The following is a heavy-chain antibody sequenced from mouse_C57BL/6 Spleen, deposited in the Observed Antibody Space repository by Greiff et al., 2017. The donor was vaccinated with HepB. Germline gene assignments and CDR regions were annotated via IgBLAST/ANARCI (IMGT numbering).Heavy chain of an antibody. J-gene: IGHJ2*01. CDR3: ARSGYGNYVDYFDY. CDR2: IYPGDGDT. CDR1: GYAFSSSW. V-gene: IGHV1-82*01. Sequence: QVQLQQSGPELVKPGASVKISCKASGYAFSSSWMNWVKQRPGKGLEWIGRIYPGDGDTNYNGKFKGKATLTADKSSSTAYMQLSSLTSEDSAVYFCARSGYGNYVDYFDYWGQGTTLTVSS. D-gene: IGHD2-10*02.